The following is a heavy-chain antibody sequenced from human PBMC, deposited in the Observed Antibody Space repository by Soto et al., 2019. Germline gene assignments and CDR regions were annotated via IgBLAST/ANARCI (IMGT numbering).Heavy chain of an antibody. CDR2: ISSRSSTI. J-gene: IGHJ4*02. CDR1: GFTFSDYY. D-gene: IGHD2-8*01. Sequence: QVQLVGSGGGLVKPGGSLRLSCAASGFTFSDYYMSWIRQAPGKGLEWVSYISSRSSTIFYADSVKGRFTISRDNVKNSLYRQMNSLRAEDTAVYYCASGTNGAFFVYWGQGILVTVSS. V-gene: IGHV3-11*01. CDR3: ASGTNGAFFVY.